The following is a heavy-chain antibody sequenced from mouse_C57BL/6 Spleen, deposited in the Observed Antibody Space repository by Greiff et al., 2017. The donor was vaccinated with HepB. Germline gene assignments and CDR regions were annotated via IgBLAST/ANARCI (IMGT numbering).Heavy chain of an antibody. CDR1: GYTFTSYG. CDR3: ARCLLQKGYFDY. Sequence: QVQLKQSGAELARPGASVKLSCKASGYTFTSYGISWVKQRTGQGLEWIGEIYPRSGNTYYNEKFKGKATLTADKSSSTAYMELRSLTSEDSAVYFCARCLLQKGYFDYWGQGTTLTVSS. J-gene: IGHJ2*01. CDR2: IYPRSGNT. D-gene: IGHD1-1*01. V-gene: IGHV1-81*01.